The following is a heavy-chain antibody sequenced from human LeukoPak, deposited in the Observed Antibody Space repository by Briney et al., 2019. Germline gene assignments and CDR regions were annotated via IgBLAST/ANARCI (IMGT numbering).Heavy chain of an antibody. CDR3: ARDLASCAGDCYSDGFDH. CDR2: ISSSSSTI. J-gene: IGHJ4*02. Sequence: GGSLRLSCAASGFTFSSYSMNWVRQAPGKGLEWVSYISSSSSTIYYADSVKGRFTISRDNAKNSLYLQMNSLRAEDTAVYYCARDLASCAGDCYSDGFDHWGQGALVTVSS. CDR1: GFTFSSYS. D-gene: IGHD2-21*02. V-gene: IGHV3-48*01.